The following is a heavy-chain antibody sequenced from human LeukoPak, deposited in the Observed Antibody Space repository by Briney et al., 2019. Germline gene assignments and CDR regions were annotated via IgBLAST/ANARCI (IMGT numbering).Heavy chain of an antibody. J-gene: IGHJ4*02. Sequence: GGSLTLYCAASGFTFSDVWMTWVRQAPGWGLEWVGRIKTKTDGATTDYAAPVKGRFTILRDDSVNMLYLQMTSLRTEDTALYYCTTATELIVATIPDNWGQGTLVTVSS. CDR1: GFTFSDVW. CDR3: TTATELIVATIPDN. V-gene: IGHV3-15*01. D-gene: IGHD5-12*01. CDR2: IKTKTDGATT.